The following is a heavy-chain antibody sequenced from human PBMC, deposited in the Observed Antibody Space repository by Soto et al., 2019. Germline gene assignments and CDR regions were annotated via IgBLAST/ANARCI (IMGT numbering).Heavy chain of an antibody. Sequence: GGSLRLSCAASGFPFRSYSLNWVRQAPGKGLEWVSSISGTSNDIYYADSVKGRFIISRDNARDSLYLQMYSLSAEDTAIYFCATSIAAHLGYYGMDVWGQGTTVTVSS. J-gene: IGHJ6*02. CDR1: GFPFRSYS. CDR3: ATSIAAHLGYYGMDV. D-gene: IGHD6-6*01. V-gene: IGHV3-21*01. CDR2: ISGTSNDI.